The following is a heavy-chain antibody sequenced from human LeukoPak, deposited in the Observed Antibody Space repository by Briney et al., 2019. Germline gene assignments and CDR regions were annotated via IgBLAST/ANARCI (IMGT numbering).Heavy chain of an antibody. CDR2: ISNSSSYI. CDR3: ARDYTLGNV. CDR1: GFTFNSYS. Sequence: GGSLRLSCAASGFTFNSYSMNWVRQAPGKGLEWVSSISNSSSYIHYADSVQGRFTISRDNAKNSLYLQMNSLRAEDTAVYYCARDYTLGNVWGQGTTVTVSS. D-gene: IGHD7-27*01. V-gene: IGHV3-21*01. J-gene: IGHJ6*02.